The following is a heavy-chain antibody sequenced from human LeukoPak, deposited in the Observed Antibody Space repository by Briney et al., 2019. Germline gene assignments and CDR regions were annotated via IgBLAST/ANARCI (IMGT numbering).Heavy chain of an antibody. CDR1: GFTFSSYS. D-gene: IGHD3-16*01. J-gene: IGHJ3*02. CDR2: ISSSSTYI. Sequence: GGSLRLSCAASGFTFSSYSMNWVRHAPGKGLEWVSSISSSSTYIFYADSLKGRFTISRDNAKNSLYLQMNSLRAEDTAVYYCASRVITMDAFDIWGQGTMVTVSS. V-gene: IGHV3-21*01. CDR3: ASRVITMDAFDI.